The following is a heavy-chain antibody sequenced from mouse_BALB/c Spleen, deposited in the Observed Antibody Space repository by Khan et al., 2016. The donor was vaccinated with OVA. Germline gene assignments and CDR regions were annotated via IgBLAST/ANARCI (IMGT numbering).Heavy chain of an antibody. Sequence: VRLQQSGPGLVKPSQSLSLTCTVTGYSITSDYAWNWIRQFPGNKLEWMGYISYSGRTSYNPSLKSRISITRDTSKNQFFLQLNSVTTEDTATYYCARSVTITTVVATDFDYWGQGTTLTVSS. CDR3: ARSVTITTVVATDFDY. D-gene: IGHD1-1*01. V-gene: IGHV3-2*02. CDR1: GYSITSDYA. CDR2: ISYSGRT. J-gene: IGHJ2*01.